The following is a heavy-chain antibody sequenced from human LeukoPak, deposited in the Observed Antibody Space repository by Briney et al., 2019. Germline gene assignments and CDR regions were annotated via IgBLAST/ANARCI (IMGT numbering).Heavy chain of an antibody. Sequence: GASVKVSCKASGYTFTSYGISWVRQAPGQGLEWMGWFSAYNGNTNYAQKLQGRVTMTTDTSTSTAYMELRSLRSDDTAVYYCARGRIPVAGTFLSPELDYWGQGTLVTVSS. CDR3: ARGRIPVAGTFLSPELDY. CDR2: FSAYNGNT. D-gene: IGHD6-19*01. J-gene: IGHJ4*02. V-gene: IGHV1-18*01. CDR1: GYTFTSYG.